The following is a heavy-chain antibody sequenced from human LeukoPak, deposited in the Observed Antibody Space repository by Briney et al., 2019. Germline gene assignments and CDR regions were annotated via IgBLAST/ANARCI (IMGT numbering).Heavy chain of an antibody. D-gene: IGHD3-22*01. V-gene: IGHV4-30-4*01. Sequence: SETLSLTCTVSGGSISSDDYFWGWIRQPPGKGLEWIGYIFYSGSTYYNPSLKSRVTISVDTSKNQFSLKLSPVTAADTAVYYCARVPYYYDSSDSRGAYYFDYWGQGTLVTVSS. CDR3: ARVPYYYDSSDSRGAYYFDY. J-gene: IGHJ4*02. CDR2: IFYSGST. CDR1: GGSISSDDYF.